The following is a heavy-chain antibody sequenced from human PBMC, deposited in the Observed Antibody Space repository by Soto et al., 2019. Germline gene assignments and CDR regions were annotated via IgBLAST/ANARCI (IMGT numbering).Heavy chain of an antibody. CDR1: GFTFSSYA. V-gene: IGHV3-23*01. J-gene: IGHJ4*02. Sequence: EVQLLESGGGLVQSGGSLRLSCAASGFTFSSYAMSWVRQAPGKGLECVSGISTSGSNTYYADSVKGRFTISRYNSKNTLYLQMNNLRVEDKAVYYCADGGEWSFNFEYWGQGTLVTVFS. D-gene: IGHD3-3*01. CDR2: ISTSGSNT. CDR3: ADGGEWSFNFEY.